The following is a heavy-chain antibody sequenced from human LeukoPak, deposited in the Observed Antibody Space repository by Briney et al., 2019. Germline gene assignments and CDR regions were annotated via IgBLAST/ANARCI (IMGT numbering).Heavy chain of an antibody. Sequence: ASVKVSCKASGYTFTSYDIKWVRQATGQGLEWMGWMNPNSGNTGYAQRFQGRVTMTRNTSISTAYMELSSLRSEDTAVYYCARTKRITIFGVNRIDYWGQGTLVTVSS. J-gene: IGHJ4*02. D-gene: IGHD3-3*01. CDR1: GYTFTSYD. V-gene: IGHV1-8*01. CDR2: MNPNSGNT. CDR3: ARTKRITIFGVNRIDY.